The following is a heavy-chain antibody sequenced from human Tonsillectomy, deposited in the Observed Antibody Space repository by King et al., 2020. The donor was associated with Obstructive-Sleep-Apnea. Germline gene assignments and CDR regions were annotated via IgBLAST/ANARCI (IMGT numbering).Heavy chain of an antibody. V-gene: IGHV4-59*08. J-gene: IGHJ4*02. CDR3: ARHGPIVWFGELMGAFDY. Sequence: VQLQESGPGLVKPSETLSLTCTVSGGSISGYYWSWIRQPPGKGLEWIGYIYYSGSTNYNPSLKSRVTISVDTSKNQFSLKLSSVTAADTAVYYCARHGPIVWFGELMGAFDYWGQGTLVTVSS. CDR1: GGSISGYY. CDR2: IYYSGST. D-gene: IGHD3-10*01.